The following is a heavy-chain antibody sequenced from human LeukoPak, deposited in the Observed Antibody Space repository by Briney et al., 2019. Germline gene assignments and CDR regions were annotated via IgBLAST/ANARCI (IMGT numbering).Heavy chain of an antibody. CDR1: GFTFSSFS. Sequence: GGSLRLSCAASGFTFSSFSMNWVRQAPGKGLEWVSHISSSSSYIYYADSVKGRFTISRDNAKNSLYLEMNSLRAEDTAVYYCATERSGTTSLDYWGQGTLVTVSS. V-gene: IGHV3-21*01. D-gene: IGHD1-7*01. CDR2: ISSSSSYI. J-gene: IGHJ4*02. CDR3: ATERSGTTSLDY.